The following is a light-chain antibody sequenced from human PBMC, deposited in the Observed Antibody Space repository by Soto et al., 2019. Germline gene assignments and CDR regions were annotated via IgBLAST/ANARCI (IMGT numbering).Light chain of an antibody. CDR3: QQYDSSPRT. V-gene: IGKV3-20*01. Sequence: DIVLTQSPGTLSLSPGERATLSCRASQNVYSNYLAWYQQKPGHAPRLLIYAAFVRATGIPDRFSGSGSGTDFTLTISGLEPEDFAVYYCQQYDSSPRTFGQGTQVDIK. CDR2: AAF. J-gene: IGKJ1*01. CDR1: QNVYSNY.